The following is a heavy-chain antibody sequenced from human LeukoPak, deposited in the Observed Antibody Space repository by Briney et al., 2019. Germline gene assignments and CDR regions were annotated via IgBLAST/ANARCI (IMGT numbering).Heavy chain of an antibody. Sequence: QPGGSLRLSCAASGFTFSSYAINWVRKAPGKGLEWVSAISGSGGSTYYADSVKGRFTISRDNSKNTLYLQMNSLRAEDTAVYYCTRDGSGWWGQGTLVTVSS. J-gene: IGHJ4*02. CDR1: GFTFSSYA. V-gene: IGHV3-23*01. CDR3: TRDGSGW. CDR2: ISGSGGST. D-gene: IGHD6-19*01.